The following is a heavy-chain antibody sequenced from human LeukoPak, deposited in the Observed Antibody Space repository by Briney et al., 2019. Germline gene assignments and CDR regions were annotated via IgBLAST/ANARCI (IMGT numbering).Heavy chain of an antibody. J-gene: IGHJ4*02. D-gene: IGHD2-2*01. CDR2: INPNSGGT. V-gene: IGHV1-2*02. CDR3: AREGGSRRIVVVPAAKPIGY. Sequence: ASVKVSCEASGYTFTGYYMHWVRQAPGQGLEWMGWINPNSGGTNYAQKFQGRVTMTRDTSISTAYMELSRLRSDDTAVYYCAREGGSRRIVVVPAAKPIGYWGQGTLVTVSS. CDR1: GYTFTGYY.